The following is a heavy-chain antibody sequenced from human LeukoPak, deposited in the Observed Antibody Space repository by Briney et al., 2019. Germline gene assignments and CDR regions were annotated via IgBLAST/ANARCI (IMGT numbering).Heavy chain of an antibody. Sequence: QASETLSLTCTVSGGSISSYCWSCIRQPAGKGLEWIGRICTSGSTNYNPSLKSRATMSVDTSKNQFSLKLSSVTAADTAVYYCAEGGQWLRVWGQGTLVTVSS. CDR2: ICTSGST. CDR1: GGSISSYC. CDR3: AEGGQWLRV. D-gene: IGHD6-19*01. J-gene: IGHJ4*02. V-gene: IGHV4-4*07.